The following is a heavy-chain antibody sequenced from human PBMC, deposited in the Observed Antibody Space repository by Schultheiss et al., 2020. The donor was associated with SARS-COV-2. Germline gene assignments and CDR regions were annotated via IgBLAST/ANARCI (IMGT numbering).Heavy chain of an antibody. Sequence: SETLSLTCTVSGGSVSSGSYYWGWIRQPPGKGLEWIGSIYYSGSTYYNPSLKSRVTISVDTSKNQFSLKLSSVTAADTAVYYCARRNTAMAPGGDAFDIWGQGTMVTVSS. CDR2: IYYSGST. J-gene: IGHJ3*02. V-gene: IGHV4-39*01. CDR3: ARRNTAMAPGGDAFDI. D-gene: IGHD5-18*01. CDR1: GGSVSSGSYY.